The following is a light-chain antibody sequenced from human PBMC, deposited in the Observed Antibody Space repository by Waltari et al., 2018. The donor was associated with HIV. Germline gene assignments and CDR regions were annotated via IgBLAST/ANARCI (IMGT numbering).Light chain of an antibody. J-gene: IGLJ2*01. V-gene: IGLV3-1*01. CDR1: KLGDTY. CDR2: QDV. CDR3: QAWASDTAV. Sequence: SSDLTQPPSVSVSPGQTAAIPCSGRKLGDTYTSWYQRKAGQAPVLLIYQDVRRPSGISERFSGSSSGDTATLAIYGAQAGDEADYFCQAWASDTAVFGGGTTLTVL.